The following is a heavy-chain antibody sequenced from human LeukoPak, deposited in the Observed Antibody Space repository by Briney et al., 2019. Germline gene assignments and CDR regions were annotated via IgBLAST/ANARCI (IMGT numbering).Heavy chain of an antibody. V-gene: IGHV1-18*01. D-gene: IGHD4-17*01. CDR2: ISAYNGNT. CDR3: ARDTGGYGDYPDAFDI. CDR1: GYTFTSYG. J-gene: IGHJ3*02. Sequence: ASVKVSCKASGYTFTSYGISWVRQAPGQGLEWMGWISAYNGNTNYAQKLQGRVTMTTDTSTSTAHMELRSLRSDDTAVYYCARDTGGYGDYPDAFDIWGQGTMVTVSS.